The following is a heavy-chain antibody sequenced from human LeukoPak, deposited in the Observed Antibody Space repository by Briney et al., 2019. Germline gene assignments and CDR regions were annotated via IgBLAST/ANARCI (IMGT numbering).Heavy chain of an antibody. J-gene: IGHJ6*03. D-gene: IGHD3-10*01. Sequence: KPSQTLSPTCTVSGGSISSGSYYWSWIRQPAGKGLEWVGRIYTSGSTNYNPSLKSRVTISVDTSKNQFSLKLSSVTAADTAVYYCARDNYGSGSDGEDVGFNYYYYYMDVWGKGTTVTVSS. CDR1: GGSISSGSYY. V-gene: IGHV4-61*02. CDR3: ARDNYGSGSDGEDVGFNYYYYYMDV. CDR2: IYTSGST.